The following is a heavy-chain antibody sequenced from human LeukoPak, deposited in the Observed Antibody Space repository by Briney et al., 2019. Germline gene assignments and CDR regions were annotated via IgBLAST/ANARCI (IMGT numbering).Heavy chain of an antibody. CDR2: ISSSSSYT. V-gene: IGHV3-11*06. J-gene: IGHJ4*02. Sequence: GGSLRLSCAASGFTFSDYYMSWIRQAPGKGLEWVSYISSSSSYTNYADSVKGRFTISRDNAKNSLYLQMNSLRAEDTAVYYCARVYPFSFGELLPGPDYWGQGTLVTVSS. CDR1: GFTFSDYY. D-gene: IGHD3-10*01. CDR3: ARVYPFSFGELLPGPDY.